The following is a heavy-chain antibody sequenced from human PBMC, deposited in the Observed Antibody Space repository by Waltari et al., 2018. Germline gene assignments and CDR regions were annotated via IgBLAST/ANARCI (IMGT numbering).Heavy chain of an antibody. V-gene: IGHV3-48*01. CDR2: ISGGGDPI. Sequence: EVQLVESGGGLVQPGGSLRLSCAASGFSFSSYGMTWVRQAPGKGLGWFAHISGGGDPIYYADSVKGRFTISRDNAKNSLFLQMNGLRAEDTAVYYCAPMGASRLTWTDWGQGTLVTVSS. D-gene: IGHD1-26*01. J-gene: IGHJ4*02. CDR1: GFSFSSYG. CDR3: APMGASRLTWTD.